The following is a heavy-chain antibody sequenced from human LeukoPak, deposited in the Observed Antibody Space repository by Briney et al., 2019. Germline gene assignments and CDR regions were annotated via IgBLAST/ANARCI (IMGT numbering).Heavy chain of an antibody. V-gene: IGHV4-59*02. CDR2: LSYTGKT. CDR1: GVSVSTSH. Sequence: SETLSLTCNVSGVSVSTSHWNWIRQRPGKGLEWIGCLSYTGKTDYNPSLKSRVSISPGSSNKHFSLKLTSVTAADTAVYYCSEGYFEPFDHWGQGILVTVSS. J-gene: IGHJ4*02. D-gene: IGHD2/OR15-2a*01. CDR3: SEGYFEPFDH.